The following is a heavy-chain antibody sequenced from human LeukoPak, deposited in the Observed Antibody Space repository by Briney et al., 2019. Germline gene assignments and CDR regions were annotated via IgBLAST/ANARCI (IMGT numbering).Heavy chain of an antibody. V-gene: IGHV3-30*03. CDR3: ARNVDTAMVRALDY. CDR1: GFTFSGYG. CDR2: ISYDGSNK. Sequence: GGSLRLSCTASGFTFSGYGMHWVRQAPGKGLEWVAVISYDGSNKYYADSVKGRFTISRDNSKNTLYLQMNSLRAEDTAVYYCARNVDTAMVRALDYWGQGTLVTVSS. D-gene: IGHD5-18*01. J-gene: IGHJ4*02.